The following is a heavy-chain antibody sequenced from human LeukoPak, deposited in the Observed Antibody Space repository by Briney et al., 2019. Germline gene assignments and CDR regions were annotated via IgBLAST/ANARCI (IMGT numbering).Heavy chain of an antibody. CDR2: IYPGDSDT. CDR3: ASSYDSSGSPYYYYGMDV. D-gene: IGHD3-22*01. Sequence: GESLKISCKGSGYRFTSYWIGWVRQMPGKGLEWMGIIYPGDSDTRYSPSFQGQVTISADKSISTAYLQWSSLKASDTAMYYCASSYDSSGSPYYYYGMDVWGQGTTVTVSS. CDR1: GYRFTSYW. J-gene: IGHJ6*02. V-gene: IGHV5-51*01.